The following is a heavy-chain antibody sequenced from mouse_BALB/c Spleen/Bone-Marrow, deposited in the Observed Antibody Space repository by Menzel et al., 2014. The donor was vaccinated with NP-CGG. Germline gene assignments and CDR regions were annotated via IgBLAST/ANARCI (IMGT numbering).Heavy chain of an antibody. Sequence: EVQLLESGGGLVQPGGSLKLSCAASGFDFSRYWMSWVRQAPGKGLEWIGEINPDSSTINYTPSLKDKFIISRDNAKNTLYLRLNKVRSEDTACYYCARLDYYGCLNYWGQGTTLTVSS. V-gene: IGHV4-1*02. CDR3: ARLDYYGCLNY. CDR2: INPDSSTI. J-gene: IGHJ2*01. D-gene: IGHD1-2*01. CDR1: GFDFSRYW.